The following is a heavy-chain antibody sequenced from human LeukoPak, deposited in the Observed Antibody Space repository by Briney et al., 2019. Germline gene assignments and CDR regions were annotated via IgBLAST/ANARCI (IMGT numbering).Heavy chain of an antibody. Sequence: PSETLSLTCAVSGGPISSGGYSWSWIRQPPGKGLEWIGYIYHSGSTYYNPSLKSRVTISVDRSKNQFSLKLSSVTAADTAVYYCARAPTVTTGYYYYGMDVWGQGTTVTVSS. CDR2: IYHSGST. CDR3: ARAPTVTTGYYYYGMDV. J-gene: IGHJ6*02. CDR1: GGPISSGGYS. D-gene: IGHD4-17*01. V-gene: IGHV4-30-2*01.